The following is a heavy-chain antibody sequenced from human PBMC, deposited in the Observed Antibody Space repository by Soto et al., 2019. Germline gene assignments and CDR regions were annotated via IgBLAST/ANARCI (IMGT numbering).Heavy chain of an antibody. V-gene: IGHV4-31*03. J-gene: IGHJ4*02. CDR3: ARSKGESPLIDDSSTTFDY. CDR2: IYYSGST. Sequence: SETLSLTCTVSGGSISSGGYYWSWIRQHPGKGLEWIGYIYYSGSTYYNPSLKSRVTISVDTSKNQFSLKLSSVTAADTAVYYCARSKGESPLIDDSSTTFDYWGQGTLVTVSS. D-gene: IGHD3-22*01. CDR1: GGSISSGGYY.